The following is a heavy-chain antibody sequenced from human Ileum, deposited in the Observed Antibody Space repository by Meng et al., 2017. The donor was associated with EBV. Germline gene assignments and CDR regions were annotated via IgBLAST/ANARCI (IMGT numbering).Heavy chain of an antibody. CDR1: GVSISPYY. V-gene: IGHV4-59*08. D-gene: IGHD2-15*01. CDR3: ASYEMGAGGRGF. CDR2: ISYSGNT. J-gene: IGHJ4*02. Sequence: QVQLQESGPGLVKPSETLSLTCTVSGVSISPYYWSWIRQPPGKGLEWIGYISYSGNTDCNSSLKSRVTISVDTSKNQFSLKLTSVTAADTAMYFCASYEMGAGGRGFWGQGTLVTVSS.